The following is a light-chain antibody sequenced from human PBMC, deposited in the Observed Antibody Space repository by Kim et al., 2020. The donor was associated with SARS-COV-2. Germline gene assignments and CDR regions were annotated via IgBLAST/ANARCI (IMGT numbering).Light chain of an antibody. J-gene: IGKJ4*01. CDR2: ESS. V-gene: IGKV2D-29*02. Sequence: QPASISCKSSQSLLHSDGESYLYWYLQRPGQSPHLLIYESSKRFSGVPDRISGSGSGTDFTLRISRVEAEDVGIYFCMQSVELPLTFGGGTKLEI. CDR1: QSLLHSDGESY. CDR3: MQSVELPLT.